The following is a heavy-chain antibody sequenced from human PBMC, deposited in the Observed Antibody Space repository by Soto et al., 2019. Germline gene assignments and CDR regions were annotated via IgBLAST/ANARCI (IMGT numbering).Heavy chain of an antibody. CDR3: AMGGDIVLVPAARTHYYYYGMDV. Sequence: GASVKVSCKASGFTFSDYYIHWLRQAPGQGPEWMGLINPDSGGTRFAQKFQGWVTMTRDTSISTAYMELSRLRSDDTAVYYCAMGGDIVLVPAARTHYYYYGMDVWGQGTTVTVSS. J-gene: IGHJ6*02. V-gene: IGHV1-2*04. CDR2: INPDSGGT. CDR1: GFTFSDYY. D-gene: IGHD2-2*01.